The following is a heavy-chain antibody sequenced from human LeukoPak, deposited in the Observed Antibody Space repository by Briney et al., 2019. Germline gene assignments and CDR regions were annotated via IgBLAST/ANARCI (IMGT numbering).Heavy chain of an antibody. CDR3: TSLWYCSSTSCSGFDY. CDR1: GFTFGDYA. J-gene: IGHJ4*02. CDR2: IRSKAYGGTT. Sequence: PGGSLRLSCTASGFTFGDYAMSWVRQAPGKGLEWVGFIRSKAYGGTTEYAASVKGRFTISRDDSKSIAYLQMNSLKTEDTAVYYCTSLWYCSSTSCSGFDYWGQGTLVTVSP. D-gene: IGHD2-2*01. V-gene: IGHV3-49*04.